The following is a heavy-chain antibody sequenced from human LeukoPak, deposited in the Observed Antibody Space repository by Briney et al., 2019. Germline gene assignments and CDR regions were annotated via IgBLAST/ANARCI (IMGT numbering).Heavy chain of an antibody. V-gene: IGHV1-24*01. Sequence: ASVNVSCKVSGYTLTELSMHWVRQAPGKGLEWMGGFDPEDGETIYAQKFQGRVTMTEDTSTDTAYMELSSLRSEDTAVYYCATGGPKYYYDSSGQTVFDYWGQGTLVTVSS. D-gene: IGHD3-22*01. CDR3: ATGGPKYYYDSSGQTVFDY. J-gene: IGHJ4*02. CDR1: GYTLTELS. CDR2: FDPEDGET.